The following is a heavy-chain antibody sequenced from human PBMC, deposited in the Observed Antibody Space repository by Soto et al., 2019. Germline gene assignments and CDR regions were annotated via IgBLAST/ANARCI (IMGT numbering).Heavy chain of an antibody. V-gene: IGHV3-15*01. CDR2: IKSKTDGGTT. Sequence: LRLSCAASGFTFSNAWMSWVRQAPGKGLEWVGRIKSKTDGGTTDYAAPVKGRFTISRDDSKNTLYLQMNSLKTEDTAVYYCTTTPPYCSGGSCYRYFDYWGQGTLVTVSS. J-gene: IGHJ4*02. CDR1: GFTFSNAW. CDR3: TTTPPYCSGGSCYRYFDY. D-gene: IGHD2-15*01.